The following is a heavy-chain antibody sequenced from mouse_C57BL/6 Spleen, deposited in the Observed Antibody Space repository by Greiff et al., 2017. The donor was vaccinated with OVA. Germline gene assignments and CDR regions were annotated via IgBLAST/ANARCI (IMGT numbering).Heavy chain of an antibody. CDR2: IYPGGGYT. CDR3: AREYYAMDY. CDR1: GYTFTNYW. J-gene: IGHJ4*01. Sequence: QVQLQQSGAELVRPGTSVKMSCKASGYTFTNYWIGWAKQRPGHGLEWIGDIYPGGGYTNYNEKFKCKATLTADKSSSTAYMQFSSLTSEDSSIYYCAREYYAMDYWGQGTSVTVSS. V-gene: IGHV1-63*01.